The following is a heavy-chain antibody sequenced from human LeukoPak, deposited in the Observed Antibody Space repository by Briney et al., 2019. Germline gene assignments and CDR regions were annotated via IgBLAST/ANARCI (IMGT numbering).Heavy chain of an antibody. D-gene: IGHD3-10*01. CDR2: IYYSGST. CDR3: ARDRTGPLSYYYGIDP. V-gene: IGHV4-61*01. J-gene: IGHJ5*02. CDR1: GGSISSSYYY. Sequence: SETLSLTCTVSGGSISSSYYYWGWIRQPPGKGLEWIGYIYYSGSTNYNPSLKSRVTISVDTSKNQFSLKLSSVTAADTAVYYCARDRTGPLSYYYGIDPWGQGTLVTVSS.